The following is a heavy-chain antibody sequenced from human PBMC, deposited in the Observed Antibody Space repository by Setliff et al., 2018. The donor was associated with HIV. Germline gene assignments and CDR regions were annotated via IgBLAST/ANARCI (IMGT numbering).Heavy chain of an antibody. V-gene: IGHV4-34*01. CDR3: ARNWPSRNYCRACSCYQTLFDV. J-gene: IGHJ5*02. D-gene: IGHD1-7*01. Sequence: KTSETLSLTCGVSGGSLSGHYWSWIRQIPGKGLTWIAEINGRGSANYSPSLKGRVSISRDSSKDQFSLRLTSVTAADTGVYFCARNWPSRNYCRACSCYQTLFDVWGPGTQVTVS. CDR1: GGSLSGHY. CDR2: INGRGSA.